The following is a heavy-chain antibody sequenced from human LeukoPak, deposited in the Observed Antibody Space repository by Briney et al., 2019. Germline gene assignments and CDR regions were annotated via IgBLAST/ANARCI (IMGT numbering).Heavy chain of an antibody. D-gene: IGHD3/OR15-3a*01. CDR3: AKRGVVIRVILVGFHKEAYYFES. Sequence: GGSLRLSCAVSGITLSNYGMSWVRQAPGKGLEWVAGIRDSGGSTKYADSVKGRFTIARDNRKNTLYLQMNSLRAEDTAVYFCAKRGVVIRVILVGFHKEAYYFESWGQGALVTVSS. V-gene: IGHV3-23*01. CDR1: GITLSNYG. CDR2: IRDSGGST. J-gene: IGHJ4*02.